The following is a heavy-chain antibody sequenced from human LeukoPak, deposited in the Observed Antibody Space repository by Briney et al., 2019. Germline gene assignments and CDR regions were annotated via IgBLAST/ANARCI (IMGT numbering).Heavy chain of an antibody. CDR2: INWNGCDT. D-gene: IGHD2-2*01. CDR1: CFPFDVYA. CDR3: ARDDCGSTSCYPDFDY. V-gene: IGHV3-20*04. J-gene: IGHJ4*02. Sequence: GGSLRLSCAASCFPFDVYAMSWVRQAPGKGLEWVSTINWNGCDTDYADSVKGRFTISRDNAKNSLHLQMNSLRAEDTAFYYCARDDCGSTSCYPDFDYWGQGTLVSVSS.